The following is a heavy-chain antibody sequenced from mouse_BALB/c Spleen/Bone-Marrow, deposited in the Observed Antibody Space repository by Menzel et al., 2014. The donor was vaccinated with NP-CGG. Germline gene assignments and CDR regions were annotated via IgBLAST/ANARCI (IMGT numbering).Heavy chain of an antibody. CDR3: ARRDGYLFAY. D-gene: IGHD2-3*01. J-gene: IGHJ3*01. CDR1: GFFLTSYG. CDR2: IWSDGST. V-gene: IGHV2-2*02. Sequence: QVQLQQSGPGLVQPSQSLSITCTVSGFFLTSYGVHWVRQSPGKGLEWLGVIWSDGSTDYNAAFISRLNISKDNSKSQIFFKMNSLRPNDTAIYFCARRDGYLFAYWGQGTLVTVSA.